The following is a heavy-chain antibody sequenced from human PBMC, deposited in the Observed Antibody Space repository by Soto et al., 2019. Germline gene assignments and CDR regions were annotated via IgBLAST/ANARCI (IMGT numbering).Heavy chain of an antibody. CDR1: GGSFSGYY. CDR2: INHSGST. CDR3: ARWVSSRTTSYYYYGMDV. Sequence: SETLSLTCAVYGGSFSGYYWSWIRQPPGKGLEWIGEINHSGSTNYNPSLKSRVTISVDTSKNQFSLKLSSVTAADTAVYYCARWVSSRTTSYYYYGMDVWGQGTTVTVSS. D-gene: IGHD6-6*01. V-gene: IGHV4-34*01. J-gene: IGHJ6*02.